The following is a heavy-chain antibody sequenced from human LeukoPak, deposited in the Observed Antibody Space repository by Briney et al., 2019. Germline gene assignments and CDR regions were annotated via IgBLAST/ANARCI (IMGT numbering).Heavy chain of an antibody. J-gene: IGHJ4*02. D-gene: IGHD3-10*01. V-gene: IGHV5-51*01. Sequence: GESLLISCKGSGYSFTSYWIGWVRQMPGKGLEWLGVTFSDDSDTRYNPSFQGRVTISADKSISTSYLQWSCVKASDTAMYYCARRTYYGSGCSHFDYWGQGTLVTVSS. CDR1: GYSFTSYW. CDR3: ARRTYYGSGCSHFDY. CDR2: TFSDDSDT.